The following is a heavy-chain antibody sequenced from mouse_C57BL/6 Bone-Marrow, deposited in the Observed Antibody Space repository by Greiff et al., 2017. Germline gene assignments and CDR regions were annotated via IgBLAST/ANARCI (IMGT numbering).Heavy chain of an antibody. CDR2: IDPSDSYT. J-gene: IGHJ4*01. D-gene: IGHD1-1*01. CDR3: ASFYYYGSSSHYAMDY. Sequence: QVQLQQPGAELVKPGASVKLSCKASGYTFTSYWMQWVKQRPGQGLEWIGEIDPSDSYTNYNQKFKGKATLTVDTSSSTAYMQLSSLTSEDSAVYYCASFYYYGSSSHYAMDYWGQGTSVTVSS. CDR1: GYTFTSYW. V-gene: IGHV1-50*01.